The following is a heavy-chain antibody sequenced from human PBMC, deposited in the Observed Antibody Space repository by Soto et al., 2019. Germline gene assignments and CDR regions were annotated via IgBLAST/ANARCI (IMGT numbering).Heavy chain of an antibody. CDR2: IYYSGST. CDR1: GGSISSYY. Sequence: PSETLSLTCTVSGGSISSYYWSWIRQPPGKGLEWIGYIYYSGSTNYNPSLKSRVTISVDTSKNQFSLKLSSVTAADTAVYYCARAEAYYDILTGYYPGPTTRNWFDPWGQGTLVTVSS. CDR3: ARAEAYYDILTGYYPGPTTRNWFDP. V-gene: IGHV4-59*01. J-gene: IGHJ5*02. D-gene: IGHD3-9*01.